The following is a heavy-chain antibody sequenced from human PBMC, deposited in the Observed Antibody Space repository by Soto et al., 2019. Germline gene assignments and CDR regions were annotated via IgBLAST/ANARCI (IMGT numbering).Heavy chain of an antibody. CDR3: ARDKDRQQLGGNYYYILDV. Sequence: QVQLMQSGAEVKKPGSSVKVSCKASGGTFSTSAISWVRQAPGEGLEWVGGIMPVFATPDYAQQFQGRVTISADESTTTAYLELNSLTTDDTAVYYCARDKDRQQLGGNYYYILDVWGQGTAITVYS. J-gene: IGHJ6*02. CDR2: IMPVFATP. CDR1: GGTFSTSA. D-gene: IGHD3-3*02. V-gene: IGHV1-69*12.